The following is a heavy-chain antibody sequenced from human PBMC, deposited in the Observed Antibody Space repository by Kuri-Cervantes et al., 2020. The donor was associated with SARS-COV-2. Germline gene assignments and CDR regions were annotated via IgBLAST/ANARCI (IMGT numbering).Heavy chain of an antibody. Sequence: SVKVSCKASGGTFSSYAISWVRQAPGQGLEWMRGIIPIFGTANYAQKFQGRVTITTDESTSTAYMELSSLRSEDTAVYYCARFRSYCSSTSCYLANAFDIWGQGTMVTVSS. CDR1: GGTFSSYA. J-gene: IGHJ3*02. CDR3: ARFRSYCSSTSCYLANAFDI. CDR2: IIPIFGTA. D-gene: IGHD2-2*01. V-gene: IGHV1-69*05.